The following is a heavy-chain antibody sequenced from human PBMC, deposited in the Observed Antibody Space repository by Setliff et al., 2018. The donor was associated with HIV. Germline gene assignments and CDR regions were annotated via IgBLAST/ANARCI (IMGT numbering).Heavy chain of an antibody. J-gene: IGHJ6*02. D-gene: IGHD3-3*01. CDR3: AIDVSQTYNFWSGSGLDV. V-gene: IGHV1-46*01. CDR2: INPSDNNT. Sequence: ASVKVSCKTSGYTFTSYYMQWVRQAPGQGLEWMGIINPSDNNTKYAQKFQGRVTLASDTSTSTVYMELSSQRSEDTAMYYCAIDVSQTYNFWSGSGLDVWGQGTTVTVSS. CDR1: GYTFTSYY.